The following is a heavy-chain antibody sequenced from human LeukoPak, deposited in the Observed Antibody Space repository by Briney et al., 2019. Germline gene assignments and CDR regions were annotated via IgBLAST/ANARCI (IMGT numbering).Heavy chain of an antibody. J-gene: IGHJ6*03. V-gene: IGHV4-59*01. CDR3: ARDREDYGDDYYYYYYMDV. CDR1: GGSISSYY. Sequence: SETLSLTCTVSGGSISSYYWSWIRQPPGKGLEWIGYIYYSGSTNYNPSLKSRVTISEDTSKNQFSLKLSSVTAADTAVYYCARDREDYGDDYYYYYYMDVWGKGTTVTISS. D-gene: IGHD4-17*01. CDR2: IYYSGST.